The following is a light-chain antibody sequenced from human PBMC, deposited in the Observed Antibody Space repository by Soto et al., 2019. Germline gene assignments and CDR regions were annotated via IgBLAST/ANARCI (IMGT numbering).Light chain of an antibody. J-gene: IGKJ1*01. V-gene: IGKV3D-20*01. CDR1: QSVSSSR. CDR2: DGF. Sequence: DIVLTQSPATLSLSPGERATLSCGASQSVSSSRLAWYQQKPALAPRLLIYDGFLRATGIPDRFSGSGSGTDFTLTISRLEPEDSAVYYCQQRHMWPITFGQGTKV. CDR3: QQRHMWPIT.